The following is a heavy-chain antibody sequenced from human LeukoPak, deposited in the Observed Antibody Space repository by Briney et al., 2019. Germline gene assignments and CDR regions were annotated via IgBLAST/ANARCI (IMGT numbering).Heavy chain of an antibody. CDR2: IKKDGSEK. D-gene: IGHD2-2*01. Sequence: GGSLRLSCAASGFTFSNYWMSWVRQAPGKGLEWVANIKKDGSEKYYVDSVKGRFTISRDNAKNSLYLQMNSLRAEDTAVYYCARAETYQLGRDYWGQGTLVTVSS. CDR1: GFTFSNYW. J-gene: IGHJ4*02. V-gene: IGHV3-7*01. CDR3: ARAETYQLGRDY.